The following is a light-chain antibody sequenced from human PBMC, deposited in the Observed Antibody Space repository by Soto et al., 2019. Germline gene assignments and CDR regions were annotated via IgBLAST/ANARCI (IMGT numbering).Light chain of an antibody. Sequence: DIVMTQSPSSLSASVGDRVTITCRASQSIRTYLNWYQERPGKPPKLLIHNASTLQSGVPSRFSGSGSGTDFTLTISSLQPEDFATYYCQQTYRTLDSFGQGTKLEIK. CDR1: QSIRTY. V-gene: IGKV1-39*01. J-gene: IGKJ2*03. CDR3: QQTYRTLDS. CDR2: NAS.